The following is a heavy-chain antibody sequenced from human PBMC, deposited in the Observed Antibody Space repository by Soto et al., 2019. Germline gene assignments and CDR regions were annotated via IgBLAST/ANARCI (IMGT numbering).Heavy chain of an antibody. V-gene: IGHV1-2*02. D-gene: IGHD2-8*02. CDR3: ARGDYGTGGYPFPYFDY. CDR2: INPDSGAT. J-gene: IGHJ4*02. Sequence: HEHLVQSGAEVKRPGASLKVSCKASGYSFTGYYIHWLRQAPGQGLEWMGWINPDSGATNYAQNLQGRVTLTSDTSISTASMDLTSLTSDDTAVYYCARGDYGTGGYPFPYFDYWGQGTLVIVSS. CDR1: GYSFTGYY.